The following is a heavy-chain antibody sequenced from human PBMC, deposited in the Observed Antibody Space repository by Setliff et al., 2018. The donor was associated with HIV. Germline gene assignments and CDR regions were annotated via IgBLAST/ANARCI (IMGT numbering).Heavy chain of an antibody. D-gene: IGHD2-15*01. J-gene: IGHJ5*02. CDR3: ALPYCSGGNCWSSASLPPAGWFDP. CDR1: GGTFSSYV. CDR2: IIPMYGVT. Sequence: SVKVSCKASGGTFSSYVISWVRQAPGQGPEWMGGIIPMYGVTNYAQKFEGRVTITTDESTSTAYMELSSLRSEDTAVYYCALPYCSGGNCWSSASLPPAGWFDPWGQGTLVTVS. V-gene: IGHV1-69*05.